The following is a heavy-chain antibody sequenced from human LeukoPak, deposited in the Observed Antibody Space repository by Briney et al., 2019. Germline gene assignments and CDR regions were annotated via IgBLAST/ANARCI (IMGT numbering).Heavy chain of an antibody. CDR1: GGTFSSYA. CDR2: IIPIFGTA. J-gene: IGHJ4*02. V-gene: IGHV1-69*13. D-gene: IGHD3-22*01. CDR3: ARDGGITYYYDSSGPFDY. Sequence: EASVNVSCKASGGTFSSYAISWVRQAPGQGLEWMGGIIPIFGTANYAQKFQGRVTITADESTSTAHMELSSLRSEDTAVYYCARDGGITYYYDSSGPFDYWGQGTLVTVSS.